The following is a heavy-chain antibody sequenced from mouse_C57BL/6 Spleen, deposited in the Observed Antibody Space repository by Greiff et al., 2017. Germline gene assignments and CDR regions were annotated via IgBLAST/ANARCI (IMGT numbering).Heavy chain of an antibody. J-gene: IGHJ4*01. CDR3: ARGVYSYAMDY. CDR2: IYPGSGSP. CDR1: GYTFTSYW. V-gene: IGHV1-55*01. D-gene: IGHD2-12*01. Sequence: QVQLQQPGAELVKPGASVKMSCKASGYTFTSYWITWVKQRPGQGLEWIGDIYPGSGSPNYNEKFKSKAPLTVDTSSSTAYMQRSSLTSEDSAVYCCARGVYSYAMDYWGQGTSVTVSS.